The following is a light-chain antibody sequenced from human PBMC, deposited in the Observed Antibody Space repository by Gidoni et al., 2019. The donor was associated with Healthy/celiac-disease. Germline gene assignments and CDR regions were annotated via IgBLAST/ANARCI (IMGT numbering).Light chain of an antibody. V-gene: IGKV3-15*01. J-gene: IGKJ2*01. CDR2: GAS. CDR3: QQYNNWPPVYA. CDR1: QSVSSN. Sequence: EIVMTQSPATLSVSPGERATLSCRASQSVSSNLVWYQQKPGQAPRLLIYGASTRATGIPASFSGSGSGTEFTLTISSLQSEDFAVYYCQQYNNWPPVYAFGQGTKLEIK.